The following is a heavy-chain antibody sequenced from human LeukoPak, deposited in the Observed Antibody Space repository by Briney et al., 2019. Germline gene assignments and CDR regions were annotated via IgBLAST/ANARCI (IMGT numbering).Heavy chain of an antibody. J-gene: IGHJ6*03. CDR1: GFTFDDYG. Sequence: GGSLRLSCAASGFTFDDYGMSWVRQAPGKGLEWVSGINWNGGSTGYEDSVKGRFTISRDNAKNSLYLQMNSLRAEDTALYYCARAGDRIAAAGWGNFSYYYMDVWGKGTTVTVSS. CDR2: INWNGGST. V-gene: IGHV3-20*04. CDR3: ARAGDRIAAAGWGNFSYYYMDV. D-gene: IGHD6-13*01.